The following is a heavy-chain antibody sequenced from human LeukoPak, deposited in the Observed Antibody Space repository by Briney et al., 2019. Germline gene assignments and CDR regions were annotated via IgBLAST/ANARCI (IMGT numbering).Heavy chain of an antibody. Sequence: AGGSLRLSCAASGFTFSSYSMNWVRQAPGKGLEWVSYISSSSGTIYYADSVKGRFAISRDNAKNSLYLQMNSLRAEDTAVYYCARVGAPSGGYWGQGTLVTVSS. V-gene: IGHV3-48*04. CDR1: GFTFSSYS. J-gene: IGHJ4*02. D-gene: IGHD1-26*01. CDR3: ARVGAPSGGY. CDR2: ISSSSGTI.